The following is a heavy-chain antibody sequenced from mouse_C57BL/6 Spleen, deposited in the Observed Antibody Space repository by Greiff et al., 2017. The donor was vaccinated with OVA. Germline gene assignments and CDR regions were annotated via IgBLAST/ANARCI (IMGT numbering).Heavy chain of an antibody. J-gene: IGHJ4*01. CDR3: ARDSSGYNYAMDY. D-gene: IGHD3-2*02. CDR2: ISDGGSYT. Sequence: EVMLVESGGGLVKPGGSLKLSCAASGFTFSSYAMSWVRQTPEKRLEWVATISDGGSYTYYPDNVQGRFTLSRDNAKNNLYLQMSHLKSEDTAMYYCARDSSGYNYAMDYWGQGTSVTVSS. CDR1: GFTFSSYA. V-gene: IGHV5-4*01.